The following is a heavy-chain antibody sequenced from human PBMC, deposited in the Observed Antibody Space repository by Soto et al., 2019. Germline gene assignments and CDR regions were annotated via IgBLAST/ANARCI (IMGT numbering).Heavy chain of an antibody. Sequence: SETLSLTCAVSGGSISSGGYSWGWIRQPPGKGLEWIGSIYYSGSTYYNPSLKSRVTISVDTSKDQFSLKLSSVTAADTAVYYCARHYDILTGYYNGPGWFDPWGQGTLVTVSS. CDR3: ARHYDILTGYYNGPGWFDP. V-gene: IGHV4-39*01. CDR2: IYYSGST. CDR1: GGSISSGGYS. J-gene: IGHJ5*02. D-gene: IGHD3-9*01.